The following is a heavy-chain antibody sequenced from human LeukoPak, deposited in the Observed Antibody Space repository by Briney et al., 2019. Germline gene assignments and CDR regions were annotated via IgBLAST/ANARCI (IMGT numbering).Heavy chain of an antibody. CDR2: IIPIFGTA. V-gene: IGHV1-69*05. Sequence: SVKVSCKASGGTFSSYAISWVRQAPGQGLEWMGEIIPIFGTANYAQKFQGRVTITTDESTSTAYMELSSLRSEDTAVYYCARGVPALKWLRFDYWGQGTLVTVSS. CDR3: ARGVPALKWLRFDY. J-gene: IGHJ4*02. CDR1: GGTFSSYA. D-gene: IGHD5-12*01.